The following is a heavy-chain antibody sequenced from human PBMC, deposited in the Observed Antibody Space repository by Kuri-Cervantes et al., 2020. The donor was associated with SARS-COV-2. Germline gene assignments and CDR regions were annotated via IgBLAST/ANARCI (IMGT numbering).Heavy chain of an antibody. CDR2: IYYSGST. J-gene: IGHJ6*02. CDR3: ARGTVGAPGGGMDV. Sequence: ESLKISCTVSGGSISSSSYYWGWIRQPPGKGLEWIGSIYYSGSTYYNPSLKSRVTISVDTSKNQFSLKLSSVTAADTAVYYCARGTVGAPGGGMDVWGQGTTVTVSS. CDR1: GGSISSSSYY. V-gene: IGHV4-39*01. D-gene: IGHD1-26*01.